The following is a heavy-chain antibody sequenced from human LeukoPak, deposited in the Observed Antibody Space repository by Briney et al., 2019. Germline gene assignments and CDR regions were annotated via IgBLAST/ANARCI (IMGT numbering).Heavy chain of an antibody. D-gene: IGHD6-13*01. CDR3: ARDAYSSSWYGSYFDY. V-gene: IGHV3-21*01. CDR1: GFTFSSYS. CDR2: ISSSSSYI. J-gene: IGHJ4*02. Sequence: PGVSLRLSCAASGFTFSSYSMNWVRQAPGKGLEWVSSISSSSSYIYYADSVKGRFTISRDNAKNSLYLQMNSLRAEDTAVYYCARDAYSSSWYGSYFDYWGQGTLVTVSS.